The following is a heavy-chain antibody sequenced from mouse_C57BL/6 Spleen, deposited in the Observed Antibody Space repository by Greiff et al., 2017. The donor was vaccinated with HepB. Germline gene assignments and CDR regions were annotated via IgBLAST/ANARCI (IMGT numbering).Heavy chain of an antibody. Sequence: LVKPGASVKISCKASGYAFSSSWMNWVKQRPGKGLEWIGRIYPGDGDTNYNGKFKGKATLTADKSSSTAYMQLSSLTSEDSAVYFCARRGSLEFDYWGQGTTLTVSS. CDR3: ARRGSLEFDY. CDR1: GYAFSSSW. J-gene: IGHJ2*01. V-gene: IGHV1-82*01. CDR2: IYPGDGDT.